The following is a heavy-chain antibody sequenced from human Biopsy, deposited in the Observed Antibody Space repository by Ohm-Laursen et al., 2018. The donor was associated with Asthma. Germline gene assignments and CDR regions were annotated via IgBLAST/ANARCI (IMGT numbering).Heavy chain of an antibody. CDR3: ARGDSSNWSHYYFDY. V-gene: IGHV3-53*01. J-gene: IGHJ4*02. CDR2: IYSGGTS. Sequence: SLRLSCAASGFAVSRDHMFWVRRAPGKGLEWVSVIYSGGTSHTADSVRGRFTISRGYSKNTLYLQMHSLRAEDTAVYYCARGDSSNWSHYYFDYWGQGTLVTVSS. D-gene: IGHD3-22*01. CDR1: GFAVSRDH.